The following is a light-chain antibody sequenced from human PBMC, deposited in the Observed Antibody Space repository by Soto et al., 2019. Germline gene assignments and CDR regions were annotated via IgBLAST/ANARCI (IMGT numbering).Light chain of an antibody. CDR1: QSVNIY. V-gene: IGKV3D-15*01. J-gene: IGKJ4*01. Sequence: EIVMTQSPATLSVSPGERATLSCRASQSVNIYLAWYQQKPGQAPRLLIYDASKRATGIPARFIGSGSGTHFTLTISSLQSEDCAIYYCQQYHTWPITFGGGTKVDIK. CDR2: DAS. CDR3: QQYHTWPIT.